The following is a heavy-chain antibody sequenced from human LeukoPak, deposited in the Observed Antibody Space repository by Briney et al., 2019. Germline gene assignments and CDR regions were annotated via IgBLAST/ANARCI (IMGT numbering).Heavy chain of an antibody. V-gene: IGHV5-51*06. J-gene: IGHJ5*02. CDR3: ARESETSRRFYAP. Sequence: GESLKISCTGSGYTFFNYWIGWVRQMPGKGLEWMGIIYPGDSDATYSPSFQGQVTFSVDESRTTVYLEWTSLKASDTAMYFCARESETSRRFYAPWGQGTLVTVSS. D-gene: IGHD2-2*01. CDR2: IYPGDSDA. CDR1: GYTFFNYW.